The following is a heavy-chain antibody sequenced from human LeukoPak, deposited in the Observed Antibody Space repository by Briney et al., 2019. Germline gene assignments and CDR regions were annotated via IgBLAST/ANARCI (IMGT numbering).Heavy chain of an antibody. CDR2: IIPIFGTA. CDR1: GGTFSSYA. CDR3: ARDPEGEGHMDV. Sequence: GSSVKVSCKASGGTFSSYAISWVRQAPGQGLEWMGGIIPIFGTANYAQKFQGRVTITADESTSTAYMELSSLRSEDTAVYYCARDPEGEGHMDVWGKGTTVTVSS. V-gene: IGHV1-69*01. D-gene: IGHD3-16*01. J-gene: IGHJ6*03.